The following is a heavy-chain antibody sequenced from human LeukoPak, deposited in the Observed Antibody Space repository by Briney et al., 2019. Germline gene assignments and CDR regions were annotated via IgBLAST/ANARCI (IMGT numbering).Heavy chain of an antibody. V-gene: IGHV3-30*03. CDR1: GFTFSSYG. CDR3: ALLNNGITIFGG. D-gene: IGHD3-3*01. Sequence: GRSLRLSCAASGFTFSSYGMNWVRQAPGKGLEWVAVISYDGSNKYYADSVKGRFTISRDNSKNTLYLQMNSLRAEDTAVYYCALLNNGITIFGGWGQGTLVTVSS. J-gene: IGHJ4*02. CDR2: ISYDGSNK.